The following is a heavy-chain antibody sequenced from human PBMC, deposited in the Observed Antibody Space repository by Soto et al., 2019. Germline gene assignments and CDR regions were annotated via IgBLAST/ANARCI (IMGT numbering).Heavy chain of an antibody. Sequence: QLQLQESGPGLVKPSETLSLTCTVSGGSISTSSYYWGWIRQPPGKGLEWIGSIYYSGSTYYNPSLKSRVTIPVDTSNNQFSLKLSSVTDADTAVYYCARDYDSSGDYWGQGTLVTVSS. V-gene: IGHV4-39*01. J-gene: IGHJ4*02. CDR3: ARDYDSSGDY. CDR2: IYYSGST. CDR1: GGSISTSSYY. D-gene: IGHD3-22*01.